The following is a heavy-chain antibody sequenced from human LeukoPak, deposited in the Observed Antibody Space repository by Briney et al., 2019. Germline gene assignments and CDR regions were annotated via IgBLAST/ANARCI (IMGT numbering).Heavy chain of an antibody. Sequence: SETLSLTCTVSGGSISSSSYYWGWIRQPPGKGLEWIGSIYYSGSTYYNPPLKGRVTISVDTSKNQFSLKLSSVTAADTAVYYCARRSVFGELWGQGTLVTVSS. CDR2: IYYSGST. J-gene: IGHJ4*02. CDR3: ARRSVFGEL. V-gene: IGHV4-39*01. CDR1: GGSISSSSYY. D-gene: IGHD3-3*01.